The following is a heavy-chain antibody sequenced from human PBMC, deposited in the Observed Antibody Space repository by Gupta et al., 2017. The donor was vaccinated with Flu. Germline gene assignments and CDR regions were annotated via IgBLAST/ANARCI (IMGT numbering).Heavy chain of an antibody. Sequence: QVQLVASGGGVVQPGTSLRLSCVVSGFSFGSYGMHWGRQAPGKGREWVAIRWYDGSNKYEADAVKGRFNISRDNSKNTMFLQMNSMRGEDTAVYYCARGGQYQMSRENYWGQGNLVTVSS. J-gene: IGHJ4*02. V-gene: IGHV3-33*01. D-gene: IGHD2-2*01. CDR2: RWYDGSNK. CDR1: GFSFGSYG. CDR3: ARGGQYQMSRENY.